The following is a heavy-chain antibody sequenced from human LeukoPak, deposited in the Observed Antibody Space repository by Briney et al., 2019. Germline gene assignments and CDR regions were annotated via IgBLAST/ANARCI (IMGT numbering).Heavy chain of an antibody. CDR2: IYYSGST. Sequence: SETLSLTCTVSGGSISSYYWSWIRQPPGKGLEWIGYIYYSGSTNYNPSLKSRVTISVDTSKNQFSLKLSSVTAADTAVYYCARKGSCTNWFDPWGQGTLVTVSS. CDR3: ARKGSCTNWFDP. CDR1: GGSISSYY. J-gene: IGHJ5*02. D-gene: IGHD3-10*01. V-gene: IGHV4-59*01.